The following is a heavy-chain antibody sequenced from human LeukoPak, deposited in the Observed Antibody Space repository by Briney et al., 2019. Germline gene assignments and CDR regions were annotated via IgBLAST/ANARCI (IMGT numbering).Heavy chain of an antibody. CDR2: INPSGGST. V-gene: IGHV1-46*01. J-gene: IGHJ5*02. CDR3: ARENNGDYDILAGYYSANWFDP. D-gene: IGHD3-9*01. CDR1: GYTFTSYY. Sequence: ASVKVSCKASGYTFTSYYMHWVRQAPGQGLEWMGIINPSGGSTSYAQKLQGRVTMTTDTSTSTAYMELRSLRSDDTAVYYCARENNGDYDILAGYYSANWFDPWGQGTLVTVSS.